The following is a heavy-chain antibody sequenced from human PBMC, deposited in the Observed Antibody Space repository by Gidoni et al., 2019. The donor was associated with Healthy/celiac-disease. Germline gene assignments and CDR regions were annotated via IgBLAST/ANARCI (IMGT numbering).Heavy chain of an antibody. D-gene: IGHD3-3*01. CDR2: ISSSGSTI. J-gene: IGHJ6*02. CDR3: ARDKSYYDFWSGYYYYYGMDV. CDR1: GFTFSDYY. Sequence: QVQLVESGGGLVKPGGSLRLSCAASGFTFSDYYMSWIRQAPGKGLEWVSYISSSGSTIYYADSVKGRFTISRDNAKNSLYLQMNSLRAEDTAVYYCARDKSYYDFWSGYYYYYGMDVWGQGTTVTVSS. V-gene: IGHV3-11*01.